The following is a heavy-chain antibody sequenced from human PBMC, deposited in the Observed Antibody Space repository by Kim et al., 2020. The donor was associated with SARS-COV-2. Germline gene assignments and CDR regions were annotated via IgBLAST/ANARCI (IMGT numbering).Heavy chain of an antibody. CDR1: GYSISSGYY. V-gene: IGHV4-38-2*02. CDR2: IYHSGST. J-gene: IGHJ4*01. D-gene: IGHD6-6*01. Sequence: SETLSLTCTVSGYSISSGYYSGWSRQPPGKGLEWIGSIYHSGSTYYNPSLKSRVTISVDKSKNQLSLQLISLTAADTAVYYCARDPPLIAARPSLNYWV. CDR3: ARDPPLIAARPSLNY.